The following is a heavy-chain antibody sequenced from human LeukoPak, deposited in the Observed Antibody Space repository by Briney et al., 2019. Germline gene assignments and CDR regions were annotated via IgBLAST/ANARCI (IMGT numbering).Heavy chain of an antibody. V-gene: IGHV4-4*02. J-gene: IGHJ4*02. CDR3: ARAYSPGGENYFDS. CDR2: IYHSGST. CDR1: GGSISSSNW. Sequence: PSGTLSLTCAVSGGSISSSNWWSWVRQPPGKGLEWIGEIYHSGSTNYNPSLKSRVTISVDKSKNQFSLKVSSVTAADTAVHYCARAYSPGGENYFDSWGQGTLVTVSS. D-gene: IGHD2-21*01.